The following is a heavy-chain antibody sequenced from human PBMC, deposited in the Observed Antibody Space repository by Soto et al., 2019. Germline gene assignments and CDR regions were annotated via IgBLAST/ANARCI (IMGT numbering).Heavy chain of an antibody. D-gene: IGHD3-9*01. Sequence: QVQLVQSGAEVKKPGSSVKVSCKASGGNFRSYAISWVRQAPGQGLEWMGGIIPIFGTANYAQKFQGRVTITADESTSTAYMELSSLRSEDTAVYYCVRNLVRYFDWPSQDYYGMDVWGQGTTVTVSS. CDR3: VRNLVRYFDWPSQDYYGMDV. CDR2: IIPIFGTA. V-gene: IGHV1-69*12. CDR1: GGNFRSYA. J-gene: IGHJ6*02.